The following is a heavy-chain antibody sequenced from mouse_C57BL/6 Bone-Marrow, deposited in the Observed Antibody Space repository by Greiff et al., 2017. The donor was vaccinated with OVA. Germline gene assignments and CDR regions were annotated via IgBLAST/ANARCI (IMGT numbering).Heavy chain of an antibody. V-gene: IGHV1-81*01. D-gene: IGHD2-1*01. J-gene: IGHJ2*01. Sequence: VKLVESGAELARPGASVKLSCKASGYTFTSYGISWVKQRTGKGLEWIGEIYPRSGNTYYNEKFKGKATLTADKSSSTAYMELRSLTSEDSAVYFCARSPLLCLDYWGQGTTLTVTA. CDR1: GYTFTSYG. CDR2: IYPRSGNT. CDR3: ARSPLLCLDY.